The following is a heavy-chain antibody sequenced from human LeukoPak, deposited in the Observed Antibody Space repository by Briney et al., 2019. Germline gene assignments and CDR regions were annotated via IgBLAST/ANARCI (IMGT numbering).Heavy chain of an antibody. Sequence: PGGSLRLSCAVSGFTVSSNYTSWVRQAPGKGLEWVSVIYSGGSTYYADSVKGRFTISRDNSKNTLYLQMNSLRAEDTAVYYCARGLVGIAGDYWGQGTLDTVSS. CDR2: IYSGGST. J-gene: IGHJ4*02. CDR3: ARGLVGIAGDY. CDR1: GFTVSSNY. V-gene: IGHV3-66*01. D-gene: IGHD6-13*01.